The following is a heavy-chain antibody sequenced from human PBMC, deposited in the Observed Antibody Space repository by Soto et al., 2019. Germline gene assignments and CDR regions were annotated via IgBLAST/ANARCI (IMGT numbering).Heavy chain of an antibody. CDR2: IIPILGIA. V-gene: IGHV1-69*08. Sequence: QVQLVQSGAEVKKPGSSVKVSCKASGGTFSSYTISWVRQAPGQGLEWMGRIIPILGIANYAQKFQGRVTITADKSMSTAYMELSSLRSQDTAVYYCARDGSPYYYGSGSYKGYYYYYMDVWGKGTTVTVSS. CDR1: GGTFSSYT. D-gene: IGHD3-10*01. CDR3: ARDGSPYYYGSGSYKGYYYYYMDV. J-gene: IGHJ6*03.